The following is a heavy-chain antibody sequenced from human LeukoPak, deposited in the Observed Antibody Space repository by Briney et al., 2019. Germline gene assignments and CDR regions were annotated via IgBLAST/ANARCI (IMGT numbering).Heavy chain of an antibody. V-gene: IGHV4-39*01. J-gene: IGHJ4*02. D-gene: IGHD6-19*01. Sequence: PSETLSLTCTVSGGPISSSTHRWGWIRQPPGKGLEWIGSIYYSGSTYYNPSLKSRVTISVDTSKNQFSLKLSSVTAADTAVYYCARHGYSSGWREYYFDYWGQGTLVTVSS. CDR3: ARHGYSSGWREYYFDY. CDR1: GGPISSSTHR. CDR2: IYYSGST.